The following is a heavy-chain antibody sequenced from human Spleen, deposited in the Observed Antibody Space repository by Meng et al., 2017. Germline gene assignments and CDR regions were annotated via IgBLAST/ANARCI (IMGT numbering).Heavy chain of an antibody. D-gene: IGHD6-13*01. J-gene: IGHJ4*02. Sequence: GESLMISCGASGFTFSSYPMHWVRQSPGKGLEYVSAINSDGESTYYANSVKGRFTITRDNSKNILYLHMGRLRDEDTAVYYCVRGRHSKSWYTGIFEYWGQGTLVTVSS. V-gene: IGHV3-64*01. CDR3: VRGRHSKSWYTGIFEY. CDR1: GFTFSSYP. CDR2: INSDGEST.